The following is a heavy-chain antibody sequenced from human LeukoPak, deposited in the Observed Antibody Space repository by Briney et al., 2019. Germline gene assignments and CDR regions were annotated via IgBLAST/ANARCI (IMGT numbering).Heavy chain of an antibody. V-gene: IGHV5-51*01. D-gene: IGHD2-2*01. J-gene: IGHJ5*02. CDR2: IYPGDSDT. CDR1: GYSFTSYW. Sequence: GESLKISCKGSGYSFTSYWIGWVRQMPGKGLEWMGIIYPGDSDTRYSPSFQGQVTISADKSISTAYLQWSSLKASDTAMYYCARGGDIVVVPAAMSWFDPWGQGTLVTVSS. CDR3: ARGGDIVVVPAAMSWFDP.